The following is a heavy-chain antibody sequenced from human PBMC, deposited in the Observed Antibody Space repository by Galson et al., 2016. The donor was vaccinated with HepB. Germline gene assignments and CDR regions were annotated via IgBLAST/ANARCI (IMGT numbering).Heavy chain of an antibody. Sequence: SLRLSCAASGFSFSSYAMHWVRQAPGKGLEWVAIISFDGGTKYYADSVKGRFIISRDNSKHTLYLQMNSLRAEDTAVYYCAKGHGDYKGNYLDYWGQGALVAVSS. V-gene: IGHV3-30-3*01. CDR3: AKGHGDYKGNYLDY. CDR2: ISFDGGTK. J-gene: IGHJ4*02. CDR1: GFSFSSYA. D-gene: IGHD4-17*01.